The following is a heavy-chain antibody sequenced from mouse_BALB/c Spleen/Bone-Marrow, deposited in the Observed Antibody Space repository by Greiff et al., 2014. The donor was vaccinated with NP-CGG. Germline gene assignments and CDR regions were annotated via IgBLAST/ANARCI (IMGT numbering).Heavy chain of an antibody. Sequence: VQLKESGGDLVKPGGSLKLSCAASGFTFSSYGMSWVRQTPDKRLEWVATISSGGSYTYYPDSVKGRFTISRDNAKNTLYLQMSSLKSEDTAMYYCARIYYGNYVNYWGQGTTLTVPS. CDR3: ARIYYGNYVNY. V-gene: IGHV5-6*01. J-gene: IGHJ2*01. D-gene: IGHD2-1*01. CDR2: ISSGGSYT. CDR1: GFTFSSYG.